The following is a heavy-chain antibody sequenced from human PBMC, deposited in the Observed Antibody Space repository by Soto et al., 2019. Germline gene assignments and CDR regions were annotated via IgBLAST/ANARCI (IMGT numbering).Heavy chain of an antibody. V-gene: IGHV4-59*12. CDR2: IYHSGIT. D-gene: IGHD3-10*01. J-gene: IGHJ4*02. CDR1: GGYLSSYY. CDR3: AGYYYASGSYQGNLDY. Sequence: SETLSLTYTVSGGYLSSYYWSWIRQKPGKGLEWIGEIYHSGITSYNPSLKSRVIISVDKPKNQFSLKLSSMTAADTAVYYCAGYYYASGSYQGNLDYWGQGSLVTVSS.